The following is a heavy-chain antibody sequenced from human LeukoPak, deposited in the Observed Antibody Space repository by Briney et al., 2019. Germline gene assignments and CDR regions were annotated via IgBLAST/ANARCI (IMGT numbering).Heavy chain of an antibody. D-gene: IGHD3-10*01. CDR1: GYSFTSYW. CDR3: ARLKKPDGSGSYSQY. CDR2: IYPGDSDT. J-gene: IGHJ4*02. V-gene: IGHV5-51*01. Sequence: GESLKISCKGSGYSFTSYWIGWVRRMPGKGLEWMGIIYPGDSDTRYSPSFRGQVTISADRSISTAYLQWSSLKASDTAMYYCARLKKPDGSGSYSQYWGQGTLVTVSS.